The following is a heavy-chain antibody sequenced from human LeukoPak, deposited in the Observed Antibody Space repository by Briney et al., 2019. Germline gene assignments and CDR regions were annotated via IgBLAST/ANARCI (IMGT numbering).Heavy chain of an antibody. V-gene: IGHV3-53*04. CDR1: GFTVSSNY. D-gene: IGHD1-26*01. Sequence: PGGSLRLSCAASGFTVSSNYMSWVRQAPGKGLEWVSVIYSGGSTYYADSVKGRFTISRHNYKNTLYLQMNSLRAEATAVYYCATSGSYYHGAFDIWGQGTMVTVSS. J-gene: IGHJ3*02. CDR2: IYSGGST. CDR3: ATSGSYYHGAFDI.